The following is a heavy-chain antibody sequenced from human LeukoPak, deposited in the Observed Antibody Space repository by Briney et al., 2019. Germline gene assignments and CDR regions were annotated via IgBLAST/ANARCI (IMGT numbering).Heavy chain of an antibody. V-gene: IGHV1-69*13. CDR3: ATPTNWKEDYYYGMDV. Sequence: GASVKVSCKASGGTFSSYAISWVRQAPGQGLEWMGGIIPIFGTANYAQKFQGRVTITADESTSTAYMELSSLRSEDTAVYYCATPTNWKEDYYYGMDVWGQGTTVTVSS. CDR2: IIPIFGTA. CDR1: GGTFSSYA. J-gene: IGHJ6*02. D-gene: IGHD1-1*01.